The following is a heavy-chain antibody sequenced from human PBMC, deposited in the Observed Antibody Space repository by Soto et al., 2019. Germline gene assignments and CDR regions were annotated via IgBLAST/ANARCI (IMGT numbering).Heavy chain of an antibody. CDR1: GYSFTSYW. Sequence: GESLKISCKGSGYSFTSYWIGWVRQMPGKGLEWMGIIYPGDSDTRYSPSFQGQVTVSADKSISTAYLQWSSLKASDAAMYYCAGGGVRGVITRTRDYYGMDVWGQGTTVTVSS. V-gene: IGHV5-51*01. CDR2: IYPGDSDT. CDR3: AGGGVRGVITRTRDYYGMDV. J-gene: IGHJ6*02. D-gene: IGHD3-10*01.